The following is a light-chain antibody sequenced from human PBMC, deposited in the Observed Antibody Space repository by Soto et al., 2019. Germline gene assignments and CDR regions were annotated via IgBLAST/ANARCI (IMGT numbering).Light chain of an antibody. V-gene: IGKV3-20*01. CDR3: QQYATSPRT. CDR1: QSISSNY. Sequence: EIVLTQSPGTLSLSPGEGATLSCRASQSISSNYLAWYQQKFGQAPRLLIYDASSRATGIPDRFSGSGSGTDFTLTISRLEPEDFAVYYCQQYATSPRTFGQGTKLEIK. CDR2: DAS. J-gene: IGKJ2*01.